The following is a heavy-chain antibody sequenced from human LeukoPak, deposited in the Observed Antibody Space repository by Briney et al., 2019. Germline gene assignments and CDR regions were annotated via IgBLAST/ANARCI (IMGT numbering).Heavy chain of an antibody. CDR2: MNPNSGNT. V-gene: IGHV1-18*01. Sequence: ASVKVSCKASGYTFTSYGISWVRQAPGQGLEWMGWMNPNSGNTGYAQKFQGRVTIIADEPTSTVYMELSGLRSEDTAVYYCAFRGPMIDQRNWFDPWGQGTQVTVSS. J-gene: IGHJ5*02. D-gene: IGHD2-21*01. CDR1: GYTFTSYG. CDR3: AFRGPMIDQRNWFDP.